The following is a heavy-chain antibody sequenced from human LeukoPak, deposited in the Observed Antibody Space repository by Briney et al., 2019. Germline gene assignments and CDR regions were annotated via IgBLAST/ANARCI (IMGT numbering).Heavy chain of an antibody. J-gene: IGHJ4*02. D-gene: IGHD3-10*01. CDR3: AGLWFGDEYYFDY. V-gene: IGHV4-59*02. Sequence: SETLSLTCSVSGGSVSSYYWSWIRQPPGKGLEWIGYIYYSGSTSYNPSLKSRVTISVDTSKNQFSLKLSSVTAADTAVYYCAGLWFGDEYYFDYWGQGTLVTVSS. CDR1: GGSVSSYY. CDR2: IYYSGST.